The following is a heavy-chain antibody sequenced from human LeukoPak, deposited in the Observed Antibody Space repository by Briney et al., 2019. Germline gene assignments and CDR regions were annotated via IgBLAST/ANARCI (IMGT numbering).Heavy chain of an antibody. D-gene: IGHD3-22*01. J-gene: IGHJ5*02. Sequence: PGGSLRLSCPTSGFAASSSYMSWVRQAPGKGLEWVANIKQDGSEKYYVDSVKGRFTISRDNAKNSLYLQMNSLRAEDTAVYYCARDPGVNYYDSSGYSFPWGQGTLVTVSS. CDR2: IKQDGSEK. V-gene: IGHV3-7*01. CDR1: GFAASSSY. CDR3: ARDPGVNYYDSSGYSFP.